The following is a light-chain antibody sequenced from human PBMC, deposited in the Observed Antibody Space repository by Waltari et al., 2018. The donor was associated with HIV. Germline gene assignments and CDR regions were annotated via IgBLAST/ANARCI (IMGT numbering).Light chain of an antibody. V-gene: IGKV3D-15*01. J-gene: IGKJ1*01. CDR3: QQYNSWPET. CDR1: QSVSRN. Sequence: EIVMTQSPATLSVSPGDRATLSCWASQSVSRNVAWYQQKPGQPPRLLVYGASTTAAGIPARFSGSGSGTQFTLTISSLQSEDFAIYHCQQYNSWPETFGQGTKVSI. CDR2: GAS.